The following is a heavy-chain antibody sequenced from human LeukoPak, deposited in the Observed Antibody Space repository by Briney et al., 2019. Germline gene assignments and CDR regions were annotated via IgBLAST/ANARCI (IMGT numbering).Heavy chain of an antibody. Sequence: SETLSLTCTVPGGSISSYYWSWIRQPPGKGLEWIGYIYYSGSTNCNPSLKSRVTISVDTSKNQFSLKLSSVTAADTAVYYCAREANDFWSGYYTYYFDYWGQGTLVTVSS. J-gene: IGHJ4*02. CDR1: GGSISSYY. V-gene: IGHV4-59*01. CDR3: AREANDFWSGYYTYYFDY. D-gene: IGHD3-3*01. CDR2: IYYSGST.